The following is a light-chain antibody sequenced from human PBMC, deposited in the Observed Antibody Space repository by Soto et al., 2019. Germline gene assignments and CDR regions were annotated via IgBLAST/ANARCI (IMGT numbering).Light chain of an antibody. CDR3: QHYNNWPPLT. CDR1: QSVSSS. CDR2: DAS. J-gene: IGKJ4*01. Sequence: EIVMTQSPATLSVSPGDRATLSCRASQSVSSSLAWYQQIPGQAPRLLIYDASTRATGIPARFGGSGSGTEFTLTISSLQCEDFAVYYCQHYNNWPPLTFGGGTKVELK. V-gene: IGKV3-15*01.